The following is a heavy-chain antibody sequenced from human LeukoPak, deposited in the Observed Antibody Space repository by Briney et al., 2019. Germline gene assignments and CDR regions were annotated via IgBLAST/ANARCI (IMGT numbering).Heavy chain of an antibody. J-gene: IGHJ4*02. V-gene: IGHV4-34*01. D-gene: IGHD3-16*01. Sequence: SETLSLTCAVYGGSFSGYYWSWIRQPPGKGLEWIGEIDYRGSTNYNPSLKSRVTISVDTTKNQFSLKLSSVTAADTAVYYCARRGGGEEDYWGQGTLVTVSS. CDR2: IDYRGST. CDR3: ARRGGGEEDY. CDR1: GGSFSGYY.